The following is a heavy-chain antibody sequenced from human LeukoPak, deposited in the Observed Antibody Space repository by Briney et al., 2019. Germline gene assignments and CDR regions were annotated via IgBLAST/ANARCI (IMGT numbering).Heavy chain of an antibody. CDR2: IKQDGSEK. J-gene: IGHJ4*02. V-gene: IGHV3-7*01. Sequence: GGSLRLSCAASGFTFSNYWMSWVRQAPGQGLEWVANIKQDGSEKYVDSVKGRFTISRDNSKNTLYLQMNSLRAEDTAVYYCAREEGKYYYDSSGYKDYWGQGTLVTVSS. CDR1: GFTFSNYW. CDR3: AREEGKYYYDSSGYKDY. D-gene: IGHD3-22*01.